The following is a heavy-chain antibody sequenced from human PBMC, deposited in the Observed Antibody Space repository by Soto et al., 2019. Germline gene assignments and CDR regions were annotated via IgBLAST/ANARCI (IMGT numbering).Heavy chain of an antibody. CDR2: IYYSGST. V-gene: IGHV4-39*01. D-gene: IGHD3-10*01. Sequence: LSLTCTVSGGSISSSSYYWGWIRQPPGKGLEWIGSIYYSGSTYYNPSLKSRVTISVDTSKNQFSLKLSSVTAADTAVYYCARRFQNYGSWSYFYYYYGMDVWGQGTTVTVSS. CDR3: ARRFQNYGSWSYFYYYYGMDV. CDR1: GGSISSSSYY. J-gene: IGHJ6*02.